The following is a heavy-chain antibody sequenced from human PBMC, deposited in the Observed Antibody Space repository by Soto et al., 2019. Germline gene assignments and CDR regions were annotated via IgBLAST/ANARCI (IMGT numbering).Heavy chain of an antibody. V-gene: IGHV3-66*01. D-gene: IGHD3-9*01. J-gene: IGHJ5*02. CDR2: IYSSGDT. CDR3: AIDPGYGRGVSFEP. Sequence: EVQLVESGGALVQPGGSLRLSGAASGFSVSDNYMSWVRQAPGKGLGWISVIYSSGDTYYADSVKGRLTISIDNSRNTLYLQINDLRVEDTAISYCAIDPGYGRGVSFEPWGQGNPVTVSS. CDR1: GFSVSDNY.